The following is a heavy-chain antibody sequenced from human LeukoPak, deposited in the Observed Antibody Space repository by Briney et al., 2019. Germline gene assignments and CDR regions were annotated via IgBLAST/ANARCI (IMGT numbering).Heavy chain of an antibody. V-gene: IGHV3-21*01. J-gene: IGHJ3*02. Sequence: GGSLRLSCAASGFTFSSYSMNWVRQAPGKGLEWVSSISGRSSDIYYADSVEGRFTLSRDNAKNSLYLQMNSLRAEDTAVYYCARRGPDAFDIWGQGTTVTVSS. CDR2: ISGRSSDI. CDR1: GFTFSSYS. CDR3: ARRGPDAFDI.